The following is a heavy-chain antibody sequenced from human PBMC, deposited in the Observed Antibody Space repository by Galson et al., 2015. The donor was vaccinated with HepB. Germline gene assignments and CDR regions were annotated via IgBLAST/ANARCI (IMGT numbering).Heavy chain of an antibody. D-gene: IGHD2-21*01. CDR2: ISGGGGT. J-gene: IGHJ6*03. CDR3: AKAIPNTMSYMDV. Sequence: SLRLSCAASGFTFSSYAMSWVRQAPGKGLEWVSAISGGGGTYSADSVKGRFTISRDNSKNTLYLQMNSLRAEDTAVYYCAKAIPNTMSYMDVWGKGTTVTVSS. V-gene: IGHV3-23*01. CDR1: GFTFSSYA.